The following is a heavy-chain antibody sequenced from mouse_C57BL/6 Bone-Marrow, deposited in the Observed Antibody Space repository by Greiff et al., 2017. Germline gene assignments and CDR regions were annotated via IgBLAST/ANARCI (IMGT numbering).Heavy chain of an antibody. CDR1: GFTFSDYY. Sequence: EVNLVESEGGLVQPGSSMKLSCTASGFTFSDYYMAWVRQVPEKGLEWVANINYDGSSTYYLDSLKSRFIISRDNAKNILYLQMSSLKSEDTATYYCAIITTDYAMDYWGQGTSVTVSS. J-gene: IGHJ4*01. V-gene: IGHV5-16*01. D-gene: IGHD1-1*01. CDR2: INYDGSST. CDR3: AIITTDYAMDY.